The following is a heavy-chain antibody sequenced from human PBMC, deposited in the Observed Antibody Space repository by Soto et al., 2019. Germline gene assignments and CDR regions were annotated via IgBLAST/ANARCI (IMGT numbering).Heavy chain of an antibody. D-gene: IGHD6-13*01. CDR2: VNAGNGNT. CDR1: GYTFTSYA. Sequence: ASVKVSCKASGYTFTSYAMHWVRQAPGQRLEWMGWVNAGNGNTKYSQKFQGRVTITRDTSASTAYMELSSLRSEDTAVYYCARGQQLVQYYWGDYWGQGTLVTVSS. CDR3: ARGQQLVQYYWGDY. V-gene: IGHV1-3*01. J-gene: IGHJ4*02.